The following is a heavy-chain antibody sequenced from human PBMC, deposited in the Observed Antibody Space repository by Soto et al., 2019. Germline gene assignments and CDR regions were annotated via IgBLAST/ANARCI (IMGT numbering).Heavy chain of an antibody. J-gene: IGHJ5*02. CDR1: GGSISSGGYS. CDR3: ARGSIAAAVNVNWFDP. Sequence: PSETLSLTWAVSGGSISSGGYSWSWIRQPPGKGLEWIGYIYHSGSTYYNPSLKSRVTISVDRSKNQFSLKLSSVTAADTAVYYCARGSIAAAVNVNWFDPWGQGTLVTVYS. V-gene: IGHV4-30-2*01. CDR2: IYHSGST. D-gene: IGHD6-13*01.